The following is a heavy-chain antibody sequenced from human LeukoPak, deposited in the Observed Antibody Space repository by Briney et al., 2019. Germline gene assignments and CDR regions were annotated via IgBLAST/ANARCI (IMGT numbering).Heavy chain of an antibody. CDR1: GFTFSNAW. Sequence: PGGSLRLSCAASGFTFSNAWMSWVRQAPGKGLEWVGRIKSKTDGGTTDYAAPVKGRFTISRDDSKNTLYLQMNSLKTEDTAVYYCTTHLLLWFGDDYYYYYMDVWGKGTTVTVSS. D-gene: IGHD3-10*01. V-gene: IGHV3-15*01. J-gene: IGHJ6*03. CDR3: TTHLLLWFGDDYYYYYMDV. CDR2: IKSKTDGGTT.